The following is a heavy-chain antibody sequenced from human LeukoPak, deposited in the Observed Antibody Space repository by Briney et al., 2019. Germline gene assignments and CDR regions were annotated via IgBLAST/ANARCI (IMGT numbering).Heavy chain of an antibody. CDR1: GYTLSTYY. J-gene: IGHJ4*02. CDR3: ARALEDYSGHDYGLDY. V-gene: IGHV1-46*01. D-gene: IGHD5-12*01. Sequence: KASGYTLSTYYMHWVRQAPGQGLDWIGIINPSAGGTSYAQKFQGRVTMTRDTSTSTVYMELSSLRSEDTAVYYCARALEDYSGHDYGLDYWGQGTLVTVSS. CDR2: INPSAGGT.